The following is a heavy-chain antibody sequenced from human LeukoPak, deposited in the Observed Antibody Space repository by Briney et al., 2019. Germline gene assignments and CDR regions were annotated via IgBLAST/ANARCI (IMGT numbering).Heavy chain of an antibody. CDR1: GFAFNNYA. J-gene: IGHJ4*02. V-gene: IGHV3-23*01. CDR3: ARNLPAADY. CDR2: ITGSGDAT. Sequence: GGSLRLSCAASGFAFNNYAMTWVRQAPGKGLEWVSGITGSGDATPYADSVKGRFTISRDNAKNSLYLQMNSLRAEDTAVYYCARNLPAADYWGQGTLVTVSS. D-gene: IGHD2-2*01.